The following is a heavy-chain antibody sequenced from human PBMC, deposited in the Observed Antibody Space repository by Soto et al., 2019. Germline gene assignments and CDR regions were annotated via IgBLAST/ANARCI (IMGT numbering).Heavy chain of an antibody. CDR3: ASWADAADEDYFHH. D-gene: IGHD3-16*01. CDR1: GFRISSSW. Sequence: EVQLVESGGGLVQPGGSLRLSCAGSGFRISSSWMSWIRQAPGKGLGWVAHINQGGSQKYYVDSAQGRFTISRDNAKTSLDLQMNNLRAEDTATYYCASWADAADEDYFHHWGQGTLVTVSS. V-gene: IGHV3-7*03. J-gene: IGHJ1*01. CDR2: INQGGSQK.